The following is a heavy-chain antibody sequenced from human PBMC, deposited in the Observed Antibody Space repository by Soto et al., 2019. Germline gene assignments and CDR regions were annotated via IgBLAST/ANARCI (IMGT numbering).Heavy chain of an antibody. CDR2: ISGSGGST. Sequence: LRLSCASSGFTFSSYAMSWVRQAPGKGLEWVSAISGSGGSTYYADSVKGRFTISRDNSKNTLYLQMNSLRAEDTAVYYCAKSVAIVVSPTDYWGQGTLVTVSS. J-gene: IGHJ4*02. CDR1: GFTFSSYA. D-gene: IGHD2-2*03. V-gene: IGHV3-23*01. CDR3: AKSVAIVVSPTDY.